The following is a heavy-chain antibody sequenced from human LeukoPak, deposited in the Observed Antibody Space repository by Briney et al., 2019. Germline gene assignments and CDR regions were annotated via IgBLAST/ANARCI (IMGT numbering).Heavy chain of an antibody. CDR3: ARDREMYYYDSSGYRN. V-gene: IGHV1-18*01. D-gene: IGHD3-22*01. CDR2: ISAYNGNT. CDR1: GGTFSSYA. J-gene: IGHJ4*02. Sequence: ASVKVSCKASGGTFSSYAISWVRQAPGQGLEWMGWISAYNGNTNYAQKLQGRVTMTTDTSTSTAYMELRSLRSDDTAVYYCARDREMYYYDSSGYRNWGQGTLVTVSS.